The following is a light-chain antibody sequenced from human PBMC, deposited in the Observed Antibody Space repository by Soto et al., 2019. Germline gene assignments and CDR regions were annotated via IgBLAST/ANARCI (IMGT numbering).Light chain of an antibody. CDR3: QQYNNWPPWT. Sequence: EIVMTRFPGTLSVSPGERATLSCRASQSISSDLAWYQQKPGQAPRLLIYGASTRATGVPARFSGSGSGTEFTLTISSLQSEDFAVYYCQQYNNWPPWTFGQGTKVEIK. CDR1: QSISSD. V-gene: IGKV3-15*01. CDR2: GAS. J-gene: IGKJ1*01.